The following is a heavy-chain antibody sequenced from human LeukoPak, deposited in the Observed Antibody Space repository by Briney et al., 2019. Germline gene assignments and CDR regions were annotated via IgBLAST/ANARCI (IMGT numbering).Heavy chain of an antibody. Sequence: SETLSLTCTVSGGSISSYYWSWIRQPPGKGLEWIGYIYYSGSTNYNPSLKSRVTISVDTSKNQFSLKLSSVTAADTAVYYCARGGGSQWLAFDYWGQGTLVTVSS. J-gene: IGHJ4*02. D-gene: IGHD6-19*01. CDR3: ARGGGSQWLAFDY. CDR2: IYYSGST. CDR1: GGSISSYY. V-gene: IGHV4-59*01.